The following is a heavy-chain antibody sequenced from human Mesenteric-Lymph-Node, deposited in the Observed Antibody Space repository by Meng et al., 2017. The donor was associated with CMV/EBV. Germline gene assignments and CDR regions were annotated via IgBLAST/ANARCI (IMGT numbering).Heavy chain of an antibody. CDR3: AKGHCSSTSCYDNWFDP. Sequence: GGSLRLSCAASGFTFSSYAMSWVRQAPGKGLEWVSAISGSGGSTYYADSVKGRFTTSRDNSKNTLYLQMNSLRAEDTAVYYCAKGHCSSTSCYDNWFDPWGQGTLVTVSS. J-gene: IGHJ5*02. D-gene: IGHD2-2*01. CDR1: GFTFSSYA. V-gene: IGHV3-23*01. CDR2: ISGSGGST.